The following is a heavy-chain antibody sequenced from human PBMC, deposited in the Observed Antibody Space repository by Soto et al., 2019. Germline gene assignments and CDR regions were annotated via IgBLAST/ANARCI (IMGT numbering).Heavy chain of an antibody. CDR1: GFTFSSYS. D-gene: IGHD4-17*01. Sequence: GGSLRLSCAASGFTFSSYSMNWVRQAPGKGLEWVSSISSSSSYIYYADSVKGRFTISRDNAKNSLYLQMNSLRAEDTAVYYCARDFSGYGDYRFDYWGQGTLVTVSS. CDR2: ISSSSSYI. V-gene: IGHV3-21*01. J-gene: IGHJ4*02. CDR3: ARDFSGYGDYRFDY.